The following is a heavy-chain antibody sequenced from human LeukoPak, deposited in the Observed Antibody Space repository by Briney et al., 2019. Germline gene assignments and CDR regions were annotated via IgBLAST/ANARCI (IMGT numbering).Heavy chain of an antibody. CDR2: IYYSRST. Sequence: SEALSLTCTVSGGSISSSSYYWGWIRQPPGKGLEWIGSIYYSRSTYYNPSLKSRVTMSVDTSKNQFSLKLSSVTAADTAVYYCARSLGEYSSSSANFDYWGQGTLVTVSS. CDR3: ARSLGEYSSSSANFDY. J-gene: IGHJ4*02. D-gene: IGHD6-6*01. V-gene: IGHV4-39*07. CDR1: GGSISSSSYY.